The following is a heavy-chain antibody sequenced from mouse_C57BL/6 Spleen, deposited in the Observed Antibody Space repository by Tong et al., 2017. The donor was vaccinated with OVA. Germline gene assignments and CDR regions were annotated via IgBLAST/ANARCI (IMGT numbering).Heavy chain of an antibody. CDR2: ISDGGSYT. V-gene: IGHV5-6*01. CDR3: TRTYSNYFAY. D-gene: IGHD2-5*01. Sequence: EVQLQESGGDLVKPGGSLKLSCAASGFTFSSYGMSWVRQTPDKRLEWVATISDGGSYTYYPDNVKGRFTISRDNAKNTLYLQMSSLKSEDTAMYYCTRTYSNYFAYWGQGTLVTVSA. J-gene: IGHJ3*01. CDR1: GFTFSSYG.